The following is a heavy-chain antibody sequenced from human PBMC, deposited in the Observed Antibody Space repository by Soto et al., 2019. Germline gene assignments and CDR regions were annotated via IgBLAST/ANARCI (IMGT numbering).Heavy chain of an antibody. CDR3: ARAPEEYGSGSYTELCLDY. V-gene: IGHV4-31*03. D-gene: IGHD3-10*01. Sequence: QVQLQESGPGLVKPSQTLSLTCTVSGGSISSGGYYWSWIRQHPGKGLEWIGYIYYSGSTYYNPSLKSRVTISVDTSKNQFSLKLSSVTAADTAVYYCARAPEEYGSGSYTELCLDYWGQGTLVTVSS. CDR1: GGSISSGGYY. CDR2: IYYSGST. J-gene: IGHJ4*02.